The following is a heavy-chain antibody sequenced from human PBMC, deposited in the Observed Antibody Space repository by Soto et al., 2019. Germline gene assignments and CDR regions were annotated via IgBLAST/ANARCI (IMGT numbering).Heavy chain of an antibody. D-gene: IGHD4-17*01. CDR1: GYTLNNNYG. V-gene: IGHV1-18*01. J-gene: IGHJ4*02. Sequence: QVQLVQSGAEVKKPGASVKVTCKASGYTLNNNYGISWVRQAPGQGLEWMGWINSYNGGTNNARNFQGRVTLTTDASTTTAYMELRSLTSDDTAVYYCAGDRQNYGSLDYWGQGTLVAVSS. CDR2: INSYNGGT. CDR3: AGDRQNYGSLDY.